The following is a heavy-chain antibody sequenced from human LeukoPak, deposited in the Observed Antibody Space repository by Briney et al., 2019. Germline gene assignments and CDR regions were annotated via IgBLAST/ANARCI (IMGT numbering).Heavy chain of an antibody. CDR2: ISAYNGNT. CDR3: AADTLQIAS. D-gene: IGHD2-21*01. CDR1: GYTFTSYG. Sequence: ASVKVSCKASGYTFTSYGISWVRQAPGQGLEWMGWISAYNGNTNYARKFQGRVTITRDMSTSTAYMELTSLRTEDTAVYYCAADTLQIASWGQGTLVTVSS. V-gene: IGHV1-18*01. J-gene: IGHJ4*02.